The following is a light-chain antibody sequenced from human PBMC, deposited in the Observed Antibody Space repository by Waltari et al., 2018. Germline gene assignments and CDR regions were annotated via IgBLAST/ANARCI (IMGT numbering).Light chain of an antibody. J-gene: IGKJ2*01. CDR1: QSINKW. Sequence: DIPVTQSPSTLSASVGDSVTITCRTSQSINKWVSWYQQKPGKTPKLLIYRASSLESGVPSRFRGSGSATEFTLSISGLQPDDVATYYCQQYNSYPYTFGQGTKVEI. CDR3: QQYNSYPYT. V-gene: IGKV1-5*03. CDR2: RAS.